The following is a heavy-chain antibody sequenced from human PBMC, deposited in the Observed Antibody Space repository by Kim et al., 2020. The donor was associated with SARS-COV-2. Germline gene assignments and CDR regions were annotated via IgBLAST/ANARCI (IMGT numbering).Heavy chain of an antibody. D-gene: IGHD3-10*01. CDR2: GNT. Sequence: GNTNYAQKLQGRVTMTTDTSTSTAYMELRSLRSDDTAVYYCASTDAGGDYWGQGTLVTVSS. J-gene: IGHJ4*02. CDR3: ASTDAGGDY. V-gene: IGHV1-18*01.